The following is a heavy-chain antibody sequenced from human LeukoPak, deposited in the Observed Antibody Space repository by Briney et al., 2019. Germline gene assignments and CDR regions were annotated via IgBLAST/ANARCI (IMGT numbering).Heavy chain of an antibody. J-gene: IGHJ3*01. Sequence: GGSLRLSCGASGFSFSNAWMTWVRQAPGKGLECVATITHDGSAKYYVDSSKGRFTISRDNAKNSVYLQMNSLRADDTAVYYCTTFVALRAFDVWGQGTMVTVS. D-gene: IGHD3-10*02. V-gene: IGHV3-7*01. CDR3: TTFVALRAFDV. CDR1: GFSFSNAW. CDR2: ITHDGSAK.